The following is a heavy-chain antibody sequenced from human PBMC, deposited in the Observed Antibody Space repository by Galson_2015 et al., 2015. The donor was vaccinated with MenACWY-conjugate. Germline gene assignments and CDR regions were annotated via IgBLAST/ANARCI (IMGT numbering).Heavy chain of an antibody. Sequence: SLRLSCAASGFTFSTYGMHWVRQAPGKGLEWVAVISYDGDNEYYADSVKGRFTISRDNSKNTLYLQMNSLRAEDTAVYYCAKIRSAGDSSSWDYYYGMDVWGQGTTVTVSS. D-gene: IGHD6-13*01. CDR1: GFTFSTYG. V-gene: IGHV3-30*18. CDR2: ISYDGDNE. J-gene: IGHJ6*02. CDR3: AKIRSAGDSSSWDYYYGMDV.